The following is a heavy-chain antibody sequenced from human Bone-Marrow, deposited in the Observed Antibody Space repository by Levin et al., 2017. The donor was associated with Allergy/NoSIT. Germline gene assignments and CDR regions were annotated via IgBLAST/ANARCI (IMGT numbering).Heavy chain of an antibody. V-gene: IGHV3-9*01. CDR3: GKDIVGVAGTALDD. CDR1: GFRLDDSA. Sequence: RAGGSLRLSCVASGFRLDDSAMHWVRQVPGKGLEWVAGITWNSDDMGYADSVKGRFIISRDNAKNSLFLQMNSLRVEDSAFYFCGKDIVGVAGTALDDWGQGTLVTVSS. J-gene: IGHJ4*02. D-gene: IGHD6-19*01. CDR2: ITWNSDDM.